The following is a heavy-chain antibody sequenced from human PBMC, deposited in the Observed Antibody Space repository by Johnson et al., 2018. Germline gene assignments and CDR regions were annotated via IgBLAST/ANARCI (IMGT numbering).Heavy chain of an antibody. Sequence: QVQLVQSGAEVKKPGASVNVSCKASGYTFTNYYIHWVRQAPGQGLEWMGIIHPSGGSTSYAQKFQGRVTMTRDTPTSTVYMERSSLGSEDPAVYYGGRDFLAATRSDAFDIGGQGTMVIVSS. J-gene: IGHJ3*02. V-gene: IGHV1-46*01. D-gene: IGHD1-26*01. CDR1: GYTFTNYY. CDR3: GRDFLAATRSDAFDI. CDR2: IHPSGGST.